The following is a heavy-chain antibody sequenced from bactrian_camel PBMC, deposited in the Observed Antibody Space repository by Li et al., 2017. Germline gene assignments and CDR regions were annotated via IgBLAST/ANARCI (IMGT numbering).Heavy chain of an antibody. V-gene: IGHV3S1*01. D-gene: IGHD5*01. CDR3: AADDTERIPLWAALTLGTDFSY. J-gene: IGHJ6*01. CDR2: IDTGDGST. Sequence: HVQLVESGGGSVQAGGPLRLSCAASGYTFNTYSWFRQAPGQEREGVAAIDTGDGSTYYLNSVKGRFTISKDNARNTLSLQMNSLKPEDTAVYYCAADDTERIPLWAALTLGTDFSYGGQGTQVTVS. CDR1: GYTFNTYS.